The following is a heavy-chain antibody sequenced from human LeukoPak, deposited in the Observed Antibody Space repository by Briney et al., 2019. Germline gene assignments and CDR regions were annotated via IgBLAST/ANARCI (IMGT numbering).Heavy chain of an antibody. CDR1: GFTFSSYA. CDR3: AKDTLEYCSSTSCYSN. J-gene: IGHJ4*02. CDR2: ISGSGGST. V-gene: IGHV3-23*01. D-gene: IGHD2-2*01. Sequence: PGGSLRLSCAASGFTFSSYAMSWVRQAPGKGLEWVSAISGSGGSTYYADSVKGRFTISRDNSKNTLYLQMNSLRAEDTAVYYCAKDTLEYCSSTSCYSNWGQGTLVTVSS.